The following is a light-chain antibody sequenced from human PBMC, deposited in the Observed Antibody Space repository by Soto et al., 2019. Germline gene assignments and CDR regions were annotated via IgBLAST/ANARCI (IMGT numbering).Light chain of an antibody. Sequence: EIVMTQSAANLSVCPGERATLXWRASQSFSSYLVWYQQRTGKAPRPLIFAASNRATGIQARLSGSGSGKDFTLNISSLEPEDFAVYYCKQRSNWPPITFGQGTRLEIK. J-gene: IGKJ5*01. V-gene: IGKV3-11*01. CDR3: KQRSNWPPIT. CDR2: AAS. CDR1: QSFSSY.